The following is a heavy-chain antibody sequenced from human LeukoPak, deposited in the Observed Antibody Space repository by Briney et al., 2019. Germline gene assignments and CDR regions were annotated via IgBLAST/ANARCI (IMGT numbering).Heavy chain of an antibody. CDR2: INHSGST. J-gene: IGHJ6*04. CDR3: ARGRGRITMVRGVRGGMDV. V-gene: IGHV4-34*01. CDR1: GGSFSGYY. D-gene: IGHD3-10*01. Sequence: SETLSLTCAVYGGSFSGYYWSWLRQPPGKGLEWIGEINHSGSTNYNPSLKSRVTISVDTSKNQFSLKLSSVTAADTAVYYCARGRGRITMVRGVRGGMDVWGKGTTVTVSS.